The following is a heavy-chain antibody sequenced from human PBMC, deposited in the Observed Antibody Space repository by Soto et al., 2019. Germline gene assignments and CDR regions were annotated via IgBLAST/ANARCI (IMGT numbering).Heavy chain of an antibody. Sequence: SETLSLTCTVSGGSIRGYYWSWIRQSAGMGLEWIGRMHTSGSTNYNPSLKSRVTFSVDMSKNQISLKLTSVTAADTALYYCVRASMPKAHFDSWGQGTLVTVSS. CDR2: MHTSGST. CDR1: GGSIRGYY. V-gene: IGHV4-4*07. J-gene: IGHJ4*02. CDR3: VRASMPKAHFDS. D-gene: IGHD2-2*01.